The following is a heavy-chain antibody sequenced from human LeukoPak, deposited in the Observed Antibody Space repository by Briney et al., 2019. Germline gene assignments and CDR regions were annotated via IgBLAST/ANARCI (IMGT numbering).Heavy chain of an antibody. D-gene: IGHD2-21*01. CDR2: IYYGGST. Sequence: PSETLSLTCTVSGVSISSSSYYWGWIRQPPGKGLEWIGSIYYGGSTYYNPSLKSRVTISVDTSKNQFSLKLTSVTAAETAVYYCAGGRSIDYFDFWGQGTLVTVSS. J-gene: IGHJ4*02. V-gene: IGHV4-39*01. CDR1: GVSISSSSYY. CDR3: AGGRSIDYFDF.